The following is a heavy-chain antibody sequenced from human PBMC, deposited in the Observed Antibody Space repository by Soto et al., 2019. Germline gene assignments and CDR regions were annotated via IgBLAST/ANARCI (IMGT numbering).Heavy chain of an antibody. CDR3: ARGGCSGGSCYYYYMDV. CDR1: GGSFSGYY. CDR2: INHSGST. Sequence: QVQLQQWGAGLLKPSETLSLTCAVYGGSFSGYYWSWIRQPPGKGLEWIGEINHSGSTNYNPSLKSRVTISVDTSKNQFSLKLSSVPAADTAVYDCARGGCSGGSCYYYYMDVWGKGTTVTVSS. V-gene: IGHV4-34*01. J-gene: IGHJ6*03. D-gene: IGHD2-15*01.